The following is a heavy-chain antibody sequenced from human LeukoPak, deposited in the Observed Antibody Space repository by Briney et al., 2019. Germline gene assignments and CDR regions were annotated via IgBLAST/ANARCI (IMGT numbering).Heavy chain of an antibody. CDR2: INTDSNGGST. D-gene: IGHD3-3*01. CDR1: GFTFSSYA. Sequence: GGSMRLSCAASGFTFSSYAMHWVRQAPGKGLEYVSGINTDSNGGSTYYTNSVKGRFTISRDNSKNTLYLQMGSLRAEDMAVYYCARSVGEWLSSYYFDYWGQGTLVTVSS. J-gene: IGHJ4*02. V-gene: IGHV3-64*01. CDR3: ARSVGEWLSSYYFDY.